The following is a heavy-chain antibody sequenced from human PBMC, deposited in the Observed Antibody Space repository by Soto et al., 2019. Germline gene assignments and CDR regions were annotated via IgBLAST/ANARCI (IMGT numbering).Heavy chain of an antibody. Sequence: SETLTLTCAVSGGSISSGGYSWSWIRQPPGKGLEWIGYIYHSGSTYYNPSLKSRVTISVDRSKNQFSLKLSSVTAADTAVYYCAASCVGCGGFNYYGMDVWGQGTTVTVSS. J-gene: IGHJ6*02. CDR3: AASCVGCGGFNYYGMDV. CDR1: GGSISSGGYS. D-gene: IGHD2-21*01. CDR2: IYHSGST. V-gene: IGHV4-30-2*01.